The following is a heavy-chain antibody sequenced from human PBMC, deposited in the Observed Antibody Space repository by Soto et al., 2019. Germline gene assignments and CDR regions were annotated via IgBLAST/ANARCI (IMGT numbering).Heavy chain of an antibody. J-gene: IGHJ4*02. CDR1: GYTFTGYY. CDR3: ARPYDFWSGYRDY. Sequence: ASVKVSCKASGYTFTGYYLYGVRQAPGQGLEWMGWINPNSGGTKYAQKVQGRVTITRDTSISTAYRELSRLRSDDTAVYYCARPYDFWSGYRDYWGQGTLVTVSS. V-gene: IGHV1-2*02. CDR2: INPNSGGT. D-gene: IGHD3-3*01.